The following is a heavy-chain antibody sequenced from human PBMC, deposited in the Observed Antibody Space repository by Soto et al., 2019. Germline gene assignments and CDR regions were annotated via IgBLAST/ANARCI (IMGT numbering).Heavy chain of an antibody. D-gene: IGHD2-2*01. CDR1: GGTFSSYA. CDR3: AREAVGYCSSTSCYRPGYYYYGMDV. J-gene: IGHJ6*02. Sequence: QVQLVQSGAEVKKPGSSVKVSCKASGGTFSSYAISWVRQAPGQGLEWMGGIIPIFGTANYAQKFQCRVTITADKSTSTAYMELSSLRSEDTAVYYCAREAVGYCSSTSCYRPGYYYYGMDVWGQGTTVTVSS. V-gene: IGHV1-69*06. CDR2: IIPIFGTA.